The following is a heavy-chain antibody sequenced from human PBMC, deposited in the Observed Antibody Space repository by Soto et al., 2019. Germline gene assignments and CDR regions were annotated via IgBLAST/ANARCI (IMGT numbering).Heavy chain of an antibody. V-gene: IGHV1-18*01. CDR2: ISAYNGNT. CDR1: GYTFTSYG. J-gene: IGHJ6*02. Sequence: QVQLLQSGAEVKKPGASVKVSCKASGYTFTSYGISWVRQAPGQGLEWMGWISAYNGNTNYAQKRQGRVTMTTDTSTSTAYMEVRRLRSDDTAVYYCGRSVGLSYGMDVWGQGTTVTVSS. CDR3: GRSVGLSYGMDV. D-gene: IGHD1-26*01.